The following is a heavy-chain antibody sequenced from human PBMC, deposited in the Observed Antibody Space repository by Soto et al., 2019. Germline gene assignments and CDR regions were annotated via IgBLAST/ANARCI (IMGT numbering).Heavy chain of an antibody. D-gene: IGHD3-3*01. Sequence: SETLPLTCAVYGGSFSGYYWSWIRQPPGKGLEWIGEINHSGSTNYNPSLKSRVTISVDTSRNQFSLKLSSVTAADTAVYYCARGLRFLEWLPDRGNWFDPWGQGTLVTVS. V-gene: IGHV4-34*01. J-gene: IGHJ5*02. CDR1: GGSFSGYY. CDR3: ARGLRFLEWLPDRGNWFDP. CDR2: INHSGST.